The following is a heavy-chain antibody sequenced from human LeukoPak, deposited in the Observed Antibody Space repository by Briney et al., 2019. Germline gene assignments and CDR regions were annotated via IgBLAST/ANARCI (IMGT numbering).Heavy chain of an antibody. J-gene: IGHJ5*02. Sequence: GGSLRLSRAASGFTFSRYGMHWVRQAPGKGLEWVALISYDKSNRYYADSVKGRFTISRDNSKNTMYLQMNSLRAEDTAVYYCARGSYGSGSYYQGDWFDPWGQGTLVTVSS. CDR2: ISYDKSNR. D-gene: IGHD3-10*01. CDR3: ARGSYGSGSYYQGDWFDP. CDR1: GFTFSRYG. V-gene: IGHV3-30*03.